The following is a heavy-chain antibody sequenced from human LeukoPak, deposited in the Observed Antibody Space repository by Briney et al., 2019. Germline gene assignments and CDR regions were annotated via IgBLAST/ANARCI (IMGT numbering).Heavy chain of an antibody. CDR3: ARPCGGDCYSRGYYYYYGMDV. CDR1: GYSFTSYW. V-gene: IGHV5-51*01. J-gene: IGHJ6*02. D-gene: IGHD2-21*02. Sequence: GESLKISCKGSGYSFTSYWNGWVRQMPGKGLEWMGIIYPGDSDTRYSPSFQGQVTISADKSISTAYLQWSSLKASDTAMYYCARPCGGDCYSRGYYYYYGMDVWGQGTTVTVSS. CDR2: IYPGDSDT.